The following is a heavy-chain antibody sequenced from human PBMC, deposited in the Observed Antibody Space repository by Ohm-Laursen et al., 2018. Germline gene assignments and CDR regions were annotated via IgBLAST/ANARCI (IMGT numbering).Heavy chain of an antibody. V-gene: IGHV3-30*03. CDR1: GFTFSNYG. CDR2: ISYDGSDT. Sequence: SLRLSCSASGFTFSNYGMHWVRQAPGKGLEWVALISYDGSDTYYADSVKGRFTISRDNAKNSLDLQMNSPRAEDTAVYYCVRDAAYGLFDHWGQGTLVTVSS. D-gene: IGHD4-17*01. CDR3: VRDAAYGLFDH. J-gene: IGHJ4*02.